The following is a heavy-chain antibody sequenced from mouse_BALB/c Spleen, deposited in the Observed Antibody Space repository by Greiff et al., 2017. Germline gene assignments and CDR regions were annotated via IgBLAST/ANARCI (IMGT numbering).Heavy chain of an antibody. Sequence: DVMLVESGGGLVQPGGSLKLSCAASGFTFSSYGMSWVRQTPDKRLELVATINSNGGSTYYPDSVKGRFTISRDNAKNTLYLQMSSLKSEDTAMYYCARDTGRGFSYAMDYWGQGTSVTVSS. CDR1: GFTFSSYG. J-gene: IGHJ4*01. V-gene: IGHV5-6-3*01. D-gene: IGHD4-1*01. CDR3: ARDTGRGFSYAMDY. CDR2: INSNGGST.